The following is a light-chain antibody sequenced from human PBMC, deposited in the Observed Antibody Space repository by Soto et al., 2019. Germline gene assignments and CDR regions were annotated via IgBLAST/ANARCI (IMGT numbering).Light chain of an antibody. J-gene: IGKJ1*01. CDR2: SAS. CDR3: QQYGNSFGT. V-gene: IGKV3-20*01. Sequence: MLRHSQGSMSLSPGDGAVLFGRASQSLVNTYVAWYQQKPGQAPRLLIYSASSRATGIPDRFSGSGSGTDYTLTISRLEPEDFAVYYCQQYGNSFGTFGRGTKVDNK. CDR1: QSLVNTY.